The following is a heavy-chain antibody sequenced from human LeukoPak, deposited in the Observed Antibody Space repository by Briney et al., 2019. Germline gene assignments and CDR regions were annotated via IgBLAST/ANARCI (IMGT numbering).Heavy chain of an antibody. V-gene: IGHV1-2*02. CDR2: INPNSGGT. J-gene: IGHJ4*02. CDR1: GYTFTGYY. Sequence: ASVKVSFKASGYTFTGYYMHWVRQAPGQGLEWMGWINPNSGGTNYAQKFQGRVTMTRDTSISTAYMELSRLRSDDTAVYYCARGQHYDSSGYIMEQWGQGTLVTVSS. CDR3: ARGQHYDSSGYIMEQ. D-gene: IGHD3-22*01.